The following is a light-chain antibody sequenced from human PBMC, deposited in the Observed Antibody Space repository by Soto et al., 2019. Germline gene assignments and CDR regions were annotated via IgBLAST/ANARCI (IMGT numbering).Light chain of an antibody. Sequence: IQMTQSTSSLSAYVGDRVTITWRASQGISSYLAWYQQKPGKAAKLLIYAASTLQSGVPSRFSGSGSGTDFTLTISCLQSEDFATYYCQQYYSYPITFGQGTRLDIK. J-gene: IGKJ5*01. CDR2: AAS. CDR1: QGISSY. V-gene: IGKV1-8*01. CDR3: QQYYSYPIT.